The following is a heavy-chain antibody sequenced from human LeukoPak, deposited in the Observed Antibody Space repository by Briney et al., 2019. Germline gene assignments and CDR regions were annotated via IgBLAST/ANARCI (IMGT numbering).Heavy chain of an antibody. CDR2: INHSGST. CDR3: ASTGGRMGYFDY. Sequence: SETLSLTCAVYGGSFSGYYWSWIRQPPGKGLEWIGEINHSGSTNYNPSLKSRVTISVDTSKNQFSLKLSSVTAADMAVYYCASTGGRMGYFDYWGQGTLVTVSS. CDR1: GGSFSGYY. V-gene: IGHV4-34*01. D-gene: IGHD2-8*01. J-gene: IGHJ4*02.